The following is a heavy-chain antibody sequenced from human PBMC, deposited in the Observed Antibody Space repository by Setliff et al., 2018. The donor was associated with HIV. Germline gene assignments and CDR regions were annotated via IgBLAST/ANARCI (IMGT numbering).Heavy chain of an antibody. V-gene: IGHV4-39*07. CDR1: GGSINITNFY. J-gene: IGHJ4*02. Sequence: SETLSLTCTVSGGSINITNFYWAWIRQPPGKVLEWLGSIYYSGTTYVHPSLKSRVTISIDTFKSQFSLKLRSVNAADTAVYYCASWGAGSNSGFDYWGRGTLVTVSS. CDR3: ASWGAGSNSGFDY. D-gene: IGHD3-16*01. CDR2: IYYSGTT.